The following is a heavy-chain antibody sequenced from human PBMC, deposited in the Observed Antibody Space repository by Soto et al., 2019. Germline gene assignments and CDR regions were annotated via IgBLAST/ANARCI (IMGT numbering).Heavy chain of an antibody. CDR1: GGSISSSGYY. CDR3: ARHYYDSSGYPAPYYHGMDV. J-gene: IGHJ6*02. Sequence: LRETLSLTCTVSGGSISSSGYYWGWIRQSPGKGLEWIGTIFYSGTTYYNPSLESRITISQDTSNNQFSLKLTSVTAADTAVYYCARHYYDSSGYPAPYYHGMDVWGQGTTVTVSS. D-gene: IGHD3-22*01. CDR2: IFYSGTT. V-gene: IGHV4-39*01.